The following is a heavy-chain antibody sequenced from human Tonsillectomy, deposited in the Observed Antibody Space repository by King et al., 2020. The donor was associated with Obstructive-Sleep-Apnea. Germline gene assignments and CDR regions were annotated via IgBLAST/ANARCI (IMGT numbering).Heavy chain of an antibody. V-gene: IGHV4-59*01. Sequence: VQLQESGPGLVKPSETLSLTCTVSGGSISSYYWSWIRQPPGKGLEWIGYIYYSGSTNYNPSLKSRVTISVDTSKNQFSLKMSSVTAADTAVYDCARGDWNDGGYFDYWGQGTLVTVSS. CDR2: IYYSGST. D-gene: IGHD1-1*01. J-gene: IGHJ4*02. CDR1: GGSISSYY. CDR3: ARGDWNDGGYFDY.